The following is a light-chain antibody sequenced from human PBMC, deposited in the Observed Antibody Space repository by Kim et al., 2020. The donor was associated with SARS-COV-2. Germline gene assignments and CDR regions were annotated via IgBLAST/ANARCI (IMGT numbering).Light chain of an antibody. Sequence: GGTVTLTCGLSSGSVSTTSYPSWYQQIPGQPPRTLMYNTNTRSSGVPDRFFGSILGNKAALTITGAQAEDESDYYCMLFLGSGSWVFGGGTQLTVL. CDR1: SGSVSTTSY. CDR3: MLFLGSGSWV. V-gene: IGLV8-61*01. J-gene: IGLJ3*02. CDR2: NTN.